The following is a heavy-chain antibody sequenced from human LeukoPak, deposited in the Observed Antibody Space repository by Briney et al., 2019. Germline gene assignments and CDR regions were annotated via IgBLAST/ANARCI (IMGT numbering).Heavy chain of an antibody. Sequence: ASVKVSCKASGYTFTGYYMHWVRQAPGQGLEWMGWINPNSGGTNYAQKFQGRVTITRDTSISTAYMELSRLRSDDTAVYYCARVRGYDSSGYYGYPWGQGTLVTVSS. CDR3: ARVRGYDSSGYYGYP. J-gene: IGHJ5*02. V-gene: IGHV1-2*02. CDR1: GYTFTGYY. CDR2: INPNSGGT. D-gene: IGHD3-22*01.